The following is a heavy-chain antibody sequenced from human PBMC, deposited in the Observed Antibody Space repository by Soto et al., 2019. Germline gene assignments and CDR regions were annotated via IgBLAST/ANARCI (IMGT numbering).Heavy chain of an antibody. J-gene: IGHJ4*02. CDR2: VTSDGSST. V-gene: IGHV3-74*01. CDR1: GFTFRNYW. CDR3: ARQRDMTGTTLYYFDY. D-gene: IGHD1-20*01. Sequence: GGSLRLSCAASGFTFRNYWMHWVRQAPGKGLVWVSRVTSDGSSTNYADSVKGRFTISRDNAKNTLYLQMNSLRAEDTAVYYCARQRDMTGTTLYYFDYWGQGTLVTVSS.